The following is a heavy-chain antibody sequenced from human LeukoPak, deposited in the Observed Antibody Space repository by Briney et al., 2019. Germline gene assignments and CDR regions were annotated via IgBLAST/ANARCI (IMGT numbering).Heavy chain of an antibody. Sequence: SETLSLTCTVSGGSISSSSYYWGWIRQPPGKGLEWIGSIYYSGSTYYNPSLKSQVTISVDTSKNQFSLKLSSVTAADTAVYYCAITYYYDSSGYTAGAFDIWGQGTMVTVSS. CDR2: IYYSGST. J-gene: IGHJ3*02. CDR1: GGSISSSSYY. D-gene: IGHD3-22*01. CDR3: AITYYYDSSGYTAGAFDI. V-gene: IGHV4-39*07.